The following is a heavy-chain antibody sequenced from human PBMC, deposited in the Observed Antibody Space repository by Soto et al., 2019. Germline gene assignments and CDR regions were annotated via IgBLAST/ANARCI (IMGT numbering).Heavy chain of an antibody. J-gene: IGHJ6*02. CDR3: ARPRGGWGFSCGMDV. V-gene: IGHV5-51*01. Sequence: GESLKISCKGSGYSFTSYWIGWVRQMPGKGLEWMGIIYPGDSDTRYSPSFQGQATISADKYISTAYLQWSSLKASDTAMYYCARPRGGWGFSCGMDVWGQGTTVTVS. CDR1: GYSFTSYW. CDR2: IYPGDSDT. D-gene: IGHD3-10*01.